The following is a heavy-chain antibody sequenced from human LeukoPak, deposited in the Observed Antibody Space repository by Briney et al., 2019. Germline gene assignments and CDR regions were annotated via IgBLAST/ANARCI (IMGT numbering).Heavy chain of an antibody. CDR1: GGSFSGYY. V-gene: IGHV4-34*01. Sequence: SETLSLTCAVYGGSFSGYYWSWISQPPGKGLEWIGEINHSGSTNYNPSLKSRVTISVDTSRNQFSLKLSSVTAADTAVYYCARGRPAPGIHYYYYGMDVWGKGTTVTVSS. CDR2: INHSGST. D-gene: IGHD6-6*01. CDR3: ARGRPAPGIHYYYYGMDV. J-gene: IGHJ6*04.